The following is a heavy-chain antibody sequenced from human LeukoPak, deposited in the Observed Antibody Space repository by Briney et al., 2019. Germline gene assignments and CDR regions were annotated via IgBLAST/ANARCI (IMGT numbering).Heavy chain of an antibody. D-gene: IGHD5-12*01. CDR2: IYYSGST. CDR1: GGSISSYC. CDR3: ARADVDIVATIKWDPFDY. J-gene: IGHJ4*02. Sequence: SETPSLTCTVSGGSISSYCWSWIRQPPGKGLEWIGYIYYSGSTNYNPSLKSRVTISVDTSKNQFSLKLSSVTAADTAVYYCARADVDIVATIKWDPFDYWGQGTLVTVSS. V-gene: IGHV4-59*08.